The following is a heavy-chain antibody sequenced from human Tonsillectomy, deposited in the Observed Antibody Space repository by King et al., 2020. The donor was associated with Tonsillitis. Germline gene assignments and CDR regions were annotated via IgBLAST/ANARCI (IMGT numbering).Heavy chain of an antibody. V-gene: IGHV3-11*05. CDR3: ARDKWGAY. J-gene: IGHJ4*02. D-gene: IGHD7-27*01. CDR2: IASGGGYK. Sequence: QLVQSGGGLVKPGGSLRLSCGASGFNFSDHYMNWIRQAPGKGLEWVSYIASGGGYKNYADSVKGRFTVSRDNANNSLYLQMNSLRAEDTAVYYCARDKWGAYWGQRTLVTVSS. CDR1: GFNFSDHY.